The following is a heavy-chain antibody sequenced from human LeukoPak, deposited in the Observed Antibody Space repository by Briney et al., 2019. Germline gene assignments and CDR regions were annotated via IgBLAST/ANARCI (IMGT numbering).Heavy chain of an antibody. CDR2: IYYSGST. J-gene: IGHJ5*02. V-gene: IGHV4-59*01. D-gene: IGHD5-24*01. Sequence: SETLSLTCTVSGGSIGSYYWSWIRQPPGKGLEWIGYIYYSGSTNYNPSLKSRVTISVDTSKNQFSLKLSSVTAADTAVYYCAREMATTGNWFDPWGQGTLVTVSS. CDR3: AREMATTGNWFDP. CDR1: GGSIGSYY.